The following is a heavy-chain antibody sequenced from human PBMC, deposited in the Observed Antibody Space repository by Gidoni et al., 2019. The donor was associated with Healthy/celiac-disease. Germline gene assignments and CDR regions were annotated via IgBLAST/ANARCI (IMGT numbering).Heavy chain of an antibody. V-gene: IGHV3-30-3*01. J-gene: IGHJ4*02. CDR1: GFTFSSYA. Sequence: QVQLVESGGGVVQPGRSLRLSCAASGFTFSSYAMHWVRQAPGKGLEWVAVISYDGSNKYYADSVKGRFTISRDNSKNTLYLQMNSLRAEDTAVYYCARDVTQFRRVQYYFDYWGQGTLVTVSS. D-gene: IGHD1-1*01. CDR2: ISYDGSNK. CDR3: ARDVTQFRRVQYYFDY.